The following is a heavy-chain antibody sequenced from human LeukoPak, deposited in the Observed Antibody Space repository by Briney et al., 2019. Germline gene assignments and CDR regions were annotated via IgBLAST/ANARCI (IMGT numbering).Heavy chain of an antibody. CDR3: ATMTTFDP. D-gene: IGHD4-11*01. CDR1: GHTFTDYY. CDR2: VDPEDGET. Sequence: GASVKVSCKAFGHTFTDYYIHWVKEAPGKGLEWMGRVDPEDGETTYAEKFQGRVTITADTSTDTAYMELNNLRSEDTAEYYCATMTTFDPWGQGTLVTVSP. J-gene: IGHJ5*02. V-gene: IGHV1-69-2*01.